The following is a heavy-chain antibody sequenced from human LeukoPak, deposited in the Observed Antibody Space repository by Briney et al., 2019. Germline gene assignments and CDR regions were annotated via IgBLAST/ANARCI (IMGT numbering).Heavy chain of an antibody. CDR2: ISYDESNK. CDR3: AKLYSSSSSLVY. D-gene: IGHD6-6*01. Sequence: GGSLRLSSADSGFTFSSYGMHGVRQAPGKGLEWVTVISYDESNKYYADSVTGRFTISRDNSKNTLYLQMNSLRAEDTAVYYCAKLYSSSSSLVYWGQGTLVTVSS. CDR1: GFTFSSYG. V-gene: IGHV3-30*18. J-gene: IGHJ4*02.